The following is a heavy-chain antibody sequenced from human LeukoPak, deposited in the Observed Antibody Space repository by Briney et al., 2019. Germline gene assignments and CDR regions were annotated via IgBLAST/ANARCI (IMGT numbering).Heavy chain of an antibody. J-gene: IGHJ4*02. CDR3: ARDSCGSPSCFDY. CDR2: IQYDGSIE. D-gene: IGHD2-2*01. Sequence: GGSLRLSCTASGFTFSSYGMHWVRQAPGRGLEWVAAIQYDGSIEYYADSVKGRFTISRDQSKNTLFLQVNSLRAEDTAVYYCARDSCGSPSCFDYWGQGTLVTVSS. CDR1: GFTFSSYG. V-gene: IGHV3-33*01.